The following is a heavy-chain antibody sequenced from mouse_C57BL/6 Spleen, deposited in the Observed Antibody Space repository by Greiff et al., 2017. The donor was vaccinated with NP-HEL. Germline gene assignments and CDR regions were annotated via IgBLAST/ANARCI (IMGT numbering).Heavy chain of an antibody. CDR3: ARWLRESAMDY. CDR1: GYTFTSYW. CDR2: IHPNSGST. D-gene: IGHD2-2*01. V-gene: IGHV1-64*01. J-gene: IGHJ4*01. Sequence: QVQLQQPGAELVKPGASVKLSCKASGYTFTSYWMHWVKQRPGQGLEWIGMIHPNSGSTNYNEKFKSKATLTVDKSSSTAYMQLSSLTSEDSAVYYCARWLRESAMDYWGQGTSVTVSS.